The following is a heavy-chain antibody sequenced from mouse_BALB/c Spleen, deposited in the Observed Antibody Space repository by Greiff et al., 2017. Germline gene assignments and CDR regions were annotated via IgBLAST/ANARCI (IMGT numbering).Heavy chain of an antibody. V-gene: IGHV5-17*02. CDR3: AYDGYWFAY. D-gene: IGHD2-3*01. CDR2: ISSGSSTI. CDR1: GFTFSSFG. J-gene: IGHJ3*01. Sequence: DVHLVASGGGFVPPGGSRKLSCAASGFTFSSFGMHWVRQAPEMGLVWVAYISSGSSTIYFADTVKGRLTISRDNPKKTLFLQMTSLRSEDTAMYYCAYDGYWFAYWGQGTLDTVSA.